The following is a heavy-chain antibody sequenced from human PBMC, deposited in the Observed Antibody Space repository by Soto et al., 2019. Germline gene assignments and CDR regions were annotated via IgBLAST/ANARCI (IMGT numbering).Heavy chain of an antibody. CDR3: ARDRSDGSSLSDWYFDL. CDR1: GGSISSGGYS. D-gene: IGHD6-6*01. Sequence: QLQLQESGSGLVKPSQTLSLTCAVSGGSISSGGYSWSWIRQPPGKGLEWIGYIYHSGSTYSNPYLKSRVNISVDRSKNQFSVKLRSVTAADTAVYYCARDRSDGSSLSDWYFDLWGRGTRVTASS. CDR2: IYHSGST. V-gene: IGHV4-30-2*01. J-gene: IGHJ2*01.